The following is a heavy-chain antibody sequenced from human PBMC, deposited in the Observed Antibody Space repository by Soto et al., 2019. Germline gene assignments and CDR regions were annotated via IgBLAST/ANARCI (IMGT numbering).Heavy chain of an antibody. J-gene: IGHJ5*02. CDR3: ARGYNWNLNWFDP. D-gene: IGHD1-20*01. Sequence: SVKVSCKASGGTFSSYAISWVRQAPGQGLEWMGGIIPIFGTANYAQKFQGRVTITADESTSTAYMELSSLRSEDTAVYYCARGYNWNLNWFDPWGQGTLVTVSS. CDR2: IIPIFGTA. V-gene: IGHV1-69*13. CDR1: GGTFSSYA.